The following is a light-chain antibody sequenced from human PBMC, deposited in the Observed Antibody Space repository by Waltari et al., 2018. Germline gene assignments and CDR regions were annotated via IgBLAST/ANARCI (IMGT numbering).Light chain of an antibody. CDR3: SSYTTGRTLVL. CDR1: AADIGSFDF. J-gene: IGLJ2*01. CDR2: DVS. Sequence: QSALIQPASVSGSPGQSITIPCTGPAADIGSFDFISWYQQHPGKAPKLLIYDVSARPSGVSDRFSASKSGVTASLTISGLQAADEADYYCSSYTTGRTLVLFGGGTKVTVL. V-gene: IGLV2-14*03.